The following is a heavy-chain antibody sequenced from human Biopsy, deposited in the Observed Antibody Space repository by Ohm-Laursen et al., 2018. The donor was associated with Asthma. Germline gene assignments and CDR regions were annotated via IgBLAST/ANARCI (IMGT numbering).Heavy chain of an antibody. CDR2: IYYSGST. V-gene: IGHV4-31*03. CDR3: ARVPHYDILTGFTLRYYYGMDV. Sequence: TLSLTCTVSGGSISSGGYYWSWIRQHPGKGLEWIGYIYYSGSTYYNPSLKSRVTISVDTSKNQFSLKLSSVTAADTAVYYCARVPHYDILTGFTLRYYYGMDVWGQGTLVTVSS. CDR1: GGSISSGGYY. J-gene: IGHJ6*02. D-gene: IGHD3-9*01.